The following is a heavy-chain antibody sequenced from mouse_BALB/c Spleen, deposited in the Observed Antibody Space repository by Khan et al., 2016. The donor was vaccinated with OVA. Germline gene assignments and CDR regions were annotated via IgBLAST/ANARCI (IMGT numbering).Heavy chain of an antibody. J-gene: IGHJ1*01. CDR1: GSTFTNYG. CDR3: ARRSYSYDRQFDV. D-gene: IGHD2-12*01. V-gene: IGHV9-3-1*01. CDR2: INTYTGEP. Sequence: QIQLVQSGPELKKPGETVKISCKASGSTFTNYGMNWVKQAPGKDLKWMGWINTYTGEPTYADDFKGRFAFSLETSASTAYLQINNLKNEDTATYFCARRSYSYDRQFDVWGAGTTVTVSA.